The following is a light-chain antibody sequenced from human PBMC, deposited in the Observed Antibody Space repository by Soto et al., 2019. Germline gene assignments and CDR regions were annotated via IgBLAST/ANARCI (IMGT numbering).Light chain of an antibody. CDR2: GAS. J-gene: IGKJ4*01. CDR3: QQYGSSPELT. CDR1: QSVSSSY. V-gene: IGKV3-20*01. Sequence: EIVLTQSPGTLSLSPGERATLSCRASQSVSSSYLAWYQQKPGQAPRLLIYGASSRATGIPDRFSGSGSGTDFTLTISRLEPEDVAVYYCQQYGSSPELTFGGGPKVEIK.